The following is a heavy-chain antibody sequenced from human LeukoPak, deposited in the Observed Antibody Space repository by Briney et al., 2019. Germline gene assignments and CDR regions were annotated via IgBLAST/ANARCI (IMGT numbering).Heavy chain of an antibody. CDR3: TVAAESMAFDY. J-gene: IGHJ4*02. CDR2: IYSGGST. Sequence: GGSLRLSCAASGFTVSSNCMSWVRQAPGKGLEWVSVIYSGGSTYYADSVKGRFTISRDNSKNTLYLQMNSLRAEDTAVYYCTVAAESMAFDYWGQGTLVTVSS. D-gene: IGHD6-19*01. V-gene: IGHV3-53*01. CDR1: GFTVSSNC.